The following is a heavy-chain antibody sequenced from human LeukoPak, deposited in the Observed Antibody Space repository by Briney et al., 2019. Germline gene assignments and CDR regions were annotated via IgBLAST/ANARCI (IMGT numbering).Heavy chain of an antibody. CDR3: AKAASSSWPSYYYGMDV. J-gene: IGHJ6*02. CDR1: GFTSGIYA. D-gene: IGHD6-13*01. V-gene: IGHV3-23*01. CDR2: FSGGGDS. Sequence: GGSLRLSCAASGFTSGIYAVSWVRQAPGKGLEWVSAFSGGGDSYYADSVKGRFTISKDNSKNTVYLQMSSLRVDDTAVYYCAKAASSSWPSYYYGMDVWGQGTTVTVSS.